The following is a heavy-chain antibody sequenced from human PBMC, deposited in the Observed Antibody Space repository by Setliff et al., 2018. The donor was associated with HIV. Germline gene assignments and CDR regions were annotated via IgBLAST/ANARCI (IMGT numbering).Heavy chain of an antibody. D-gene: IGHD6-13*01. CDR2: IYYGGNT. Sequence: SETLSLTCSVSGGSISSYYWSWIRQPPGKGLEWIGYIYYGGNTNYNPSLKSRVTTAVDRSTNQFPLKLSSVTAADTAVYYCARGIAAAYTYYYMDVWGKGTTVTVS. CDR3: ARGIAAAYTYYYMDV. CDR1: GGSISSYY. V-gene: IGHV4-59*01. J-gene: IGHJ6*03.